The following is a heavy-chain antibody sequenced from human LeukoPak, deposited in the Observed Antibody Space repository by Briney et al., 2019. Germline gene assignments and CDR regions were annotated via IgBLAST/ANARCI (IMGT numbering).Heavy chain of an antibody. J-gene: IGHJ6*03. CDR3: ARSVTYYDFWSGYYRTGGYYYYYMDV. CDR1: GGSFSGYY. Sequence: PSETLSLTCAVYGGSFSGYYWGWIRQPPGKGLEWIGSIYYSGSTYYNPSLKSRVTISVDTSKNQFSLKLSSVTAADTAVYYCARSVTYYDFWSGYYRTGGYYYYYMDVWGKGTTVTVSS. V-gene: IGHV4-34*01. D-gene: IGHD3-3*01. CDR2: IYYSGST.